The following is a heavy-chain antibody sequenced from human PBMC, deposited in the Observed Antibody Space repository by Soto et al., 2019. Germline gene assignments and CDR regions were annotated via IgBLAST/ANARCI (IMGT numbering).Heavy chain of an antibody. D-gene: IGHD3-10*01. CDR3: ARVDRGVILDY. CDR1: GFTFSSYG. J-gene: IGHJ4*02. Sequence: GGSLRLSCAASGFTFSSYGMHWVRQAPGKGLEWVAVIWYDGSNKYYADSVKGRFTISRDNSKNTLHLQMNSLRAEDTAVYYCARVDRGVILDYWGQRTLVTVSS. CDR2: IWYDGSNK. V-gene: IGHV3-33*01.